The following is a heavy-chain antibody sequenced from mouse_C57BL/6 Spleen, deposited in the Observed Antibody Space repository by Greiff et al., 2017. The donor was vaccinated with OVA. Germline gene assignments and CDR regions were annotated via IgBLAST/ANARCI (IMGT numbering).Heavy chain of an antibody. J-gene: IGHJ2*01. V-gene: IGHV1-54*01. D-gene: IGHD2-3*01. CDR2: INPGSGGT. Sequence: VQLQQSGAELVRPGTSVKVSCKASGYAFTNYLIEWVKQRPGQGLEWIGVINPGSGGTNYNEKFKGKATLTADKSSSTAYMQLSSLTSEDSAVXFCARYDGYYFYFDYWGQGTTLTVSS. CDR3: ARYDGYYFYFDY. CDR1: GYAFTNYL.